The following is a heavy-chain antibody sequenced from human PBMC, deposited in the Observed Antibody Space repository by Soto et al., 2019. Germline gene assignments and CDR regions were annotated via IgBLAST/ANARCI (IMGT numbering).Heavy chain of an antibody. CDR1: GGSVSSGSYY. Sequence: PSETLSLTCTVSGGSVSSGSYYWSWIRQPPGKGLGWIGYIYSSGSTNYNPSLKSRVTISVDTSKNQFSLKLSSVTSADTAVYYCARGGYSSGGFDYWGQGTLVTVSS. CDR2: IYSSGST. D-gene: IGHD6-19*01. CDR3: ARGGYSSGGFDY. J-gene: IGHJ4*02. V-gene: IGHV4-61*01.